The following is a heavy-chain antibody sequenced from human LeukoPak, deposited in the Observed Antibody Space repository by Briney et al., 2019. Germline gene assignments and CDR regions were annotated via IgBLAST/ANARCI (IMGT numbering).Heavy chain of an antibody. J-gene: IGHJ4*02. V-gene: IGHV1-2*06. Sequence: ASVKVSCKASGYTLTVYYIHWVRQAPGQGLEWMGRINPNSGDTNFAQKFQSRVTMTRDTSISTAYMDLSGLRPDDTAVYYCARDQEAFDYWGQGTLVTVSS. CDR2: INPNSGDT. CDR3: ARDQEAFDY. CDR1: GYTLTVYY.